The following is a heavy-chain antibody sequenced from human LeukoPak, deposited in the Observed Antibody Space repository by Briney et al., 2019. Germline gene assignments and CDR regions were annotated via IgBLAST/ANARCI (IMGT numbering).Heavy chain of an antibody. V-gene: IGHV3-23*01. D-gene: IGHD3-16*01. J-gene: IGHJ6*02. CDR1: GFTFSNYA. CDR2: ISGTGGRT. Sequence: PGGSLRRSCTASGFTFSNYAMTRVRQAPGKGLEWVSSISGTGGRTYSADSVKGRFTISRDNSKNTLYLQMKNLRVEHTAVYYCAKGLHGGVGYGVDVWGQGTTVSVSS. CDR3: AKGLHGGVGYGVDV.